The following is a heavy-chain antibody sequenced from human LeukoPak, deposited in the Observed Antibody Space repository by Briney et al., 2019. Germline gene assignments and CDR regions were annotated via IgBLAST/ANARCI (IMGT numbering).Heavy chain of an antibody. CDR3: AREEMVRGVIDY. Sequence: LRLSCAASGFTVSSNYMSWIRQPPGKGLEWIGYIYYSGSTYYNPSLKSRVTISVDTSKNQFSLKLSSVTAADTAVYYCAREEMVRGVIDYWGQGTLVTVSS. D-gene: IGHD3-10*01. J-gene: IGHJ4*02. CDR1: GFTVSSNY. V-gene: IGHV4-30-4*08. CDR2: IYYSGST.